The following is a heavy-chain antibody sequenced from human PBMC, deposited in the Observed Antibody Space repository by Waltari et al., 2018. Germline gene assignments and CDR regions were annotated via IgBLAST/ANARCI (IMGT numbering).Heavy chain of an antibody. Sequence: EVRLAESGGGLVKPGGSLRLSCTAPGFAFSDDDMNWVRQAPGTGLVWVSSIGGTHSNIFYADSVKGRFTVSRDNAKNSLYLQMDNLRAEDSGLYFCTRDLYGSGGDWFDPWGQGTLVTVSS. D-gene: IGHD3-10*01. J-gene: IGHJ5*02. CDR2: IGGTHSNI. CDR3: TRDLYGSGGDWFDP. CDR1: GFAFSDDD. V-gene: IGHV3-21*03.